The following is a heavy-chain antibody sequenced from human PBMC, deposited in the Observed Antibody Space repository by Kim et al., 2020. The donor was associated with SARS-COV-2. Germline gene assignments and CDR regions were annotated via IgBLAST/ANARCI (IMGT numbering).Heavy chain of an antibody. CDR1: GFTVSSNY. CDR2: IYSGGST. V-gene: IGHV3-66*02. D-gene: IGHD2-15*01. J-gene: IGHJ4*02. Sequence: GGSLRLSCAASGFTVSSNYMSWVRQAPGKGLEWVSVIYSGGSTYYADSVKGRFTISRDNSKNTLYLQMNSLRAEDTAVYYCARHPRYCSGGSCYALDYWGQGTLVTVSS. CDR3: ARHPRYCSGGSCYALDY.